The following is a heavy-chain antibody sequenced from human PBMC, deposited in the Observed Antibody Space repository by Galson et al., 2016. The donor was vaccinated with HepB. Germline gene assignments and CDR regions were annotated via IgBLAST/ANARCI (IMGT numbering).Heavy chain of an antibody. CDR3: AKGGRHLHLDN. V-gene: IGHV3-43*01. Sequence: SLRLSCAASGFTFDDYAMHWVRQAPGKGLEWVSVISWDGGTTYHADSVKGRFTISRDNSKNSLYLQMNSLRNEDTALYYCAKGGRHLHLDNWGQGTLVTVSS. CDR2: ISWDGGTT. J-gene: IGHJ4*02. D-gene: IGHD2-15*01. CDR1: GFTFDDYA.